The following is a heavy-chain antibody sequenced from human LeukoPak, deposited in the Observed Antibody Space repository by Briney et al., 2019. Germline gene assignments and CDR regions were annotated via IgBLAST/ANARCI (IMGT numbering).Heavy chain of an antibody. CDR2: IIPIFGTA. CDR3: ARGRIEQQLAINYFDY. Sequence: SVKVSCKASGGTFSSYAISWVRQAPGQGPEWMGGIIPIFGTANYAQKFQGRVTITADESTSTAYMGLSSLRSEDTAVYYCARGRIEQQLAINYFDYWGQGTLVTVTS. D-gene: IGHD6-13*01. CDR1: GGTFSSYA. J-gene: IGHJ4*02. V-gene: IGHV1-69*01.